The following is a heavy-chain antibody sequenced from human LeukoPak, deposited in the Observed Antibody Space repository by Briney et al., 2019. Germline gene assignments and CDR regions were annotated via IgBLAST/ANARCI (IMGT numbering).Heavy chain of an antibody. CDR1: GFTFSSYS. D-gene: IGHD3-3*01. Sequence: RGSLRLSCAASGFTFSSYSMTWVRQAPGKGLEWVSSFTSRSRTIYYADSVKGRFTISRDDAKKSLYLQMNSLRADDTAIYYCAKGLAIFGVGCDYWGQGTLVTVSS. V-gene: IGHV3-21*01. J-gene: IGHJ4*02. CDR2: FTSRSRTI. CDR3: AKGLAIFGVGCDY.